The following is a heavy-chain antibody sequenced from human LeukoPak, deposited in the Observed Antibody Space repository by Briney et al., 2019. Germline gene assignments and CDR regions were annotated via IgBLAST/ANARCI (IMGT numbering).Heavy chain of an antibody. Sequence: ASVKVSCKASGYTFASYGISWVRQAPGQGLEWMGWISAYDGNTNYAQKLQGRVTMTTDASTSIAYMELRSLKSDDTAVYYCARAPPHYYDSDAPFDYGGQGTLVTVSS. CDR2: ISAYDGNT. CDR3: ARAPPHYYDSDAPFDY. J-gene: IGHJ4*02. D-gene: IGHD3-22*01. CDR1: GYTFASYG. V-gene: IGHV1-18*01.